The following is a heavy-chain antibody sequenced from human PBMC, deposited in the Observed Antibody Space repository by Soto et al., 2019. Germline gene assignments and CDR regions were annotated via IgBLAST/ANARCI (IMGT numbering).Heavy chain of an antibody. Sequence: QVQLVESGGGVVQPGTSLRLSCAASGFTFSSYGMHWVRQAPGKGLEWVAAISHDGGNKFYADTGKGRFTISRDNSKNTLYLQLNSLRAEDTAVYYCARDPGEIGDYWGQGTLVTVSS. CDR2: ISHDGGNK. J-gene: IGHJ4*02. D-gene: IGHD3-16*01. CDR1: GFTFSSYG. CDR3: ARDPGEIGDY. V-gene: IGHV3-30-3*01.